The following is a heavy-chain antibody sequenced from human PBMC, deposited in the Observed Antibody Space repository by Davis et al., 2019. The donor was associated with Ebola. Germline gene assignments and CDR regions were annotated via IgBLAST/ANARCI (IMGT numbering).Heavy chain of an antibody. CDR1: GYSFTSYW. Sequence: PGGSLRLSCKGSGYSFTSYWIAWVRQMPGKGLEWMGIIYPGDSDTRYSPSFRGQVTISADKSTSSAYLQWSSLKASDTAMYYCANWGEAGDYTHGAWGQGTLVTVSS. D-gene: IGHD4-17*01. V-gene: IGHV5-51*01. CDR3: ANWGEAGDYTHGA. J-gene: IGHJ5*02. CDR2: IYPGDSDT.